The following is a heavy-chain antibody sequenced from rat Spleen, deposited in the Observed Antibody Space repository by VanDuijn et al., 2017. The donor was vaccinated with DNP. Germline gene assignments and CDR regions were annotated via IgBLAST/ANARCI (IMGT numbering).Heavy chain of an antibody. CDR1: GFTFSNYA. D-gene: IGHD1-12*02. V-gene: IGHV5S13*01. Sequence: EVQLVESGGGLVQPGRSLKLSCAASGFTFSNYAMAWVRQAPTKGLEWVASLSTGGDKSAYRDSVKGRFIIFRDNVKNTQYLQMDSLRSEDTATYYCARHDNDGNYYYFDYWGQGVMVTVSS. J-gene: IGHJ2*01. CDR2: LSTGGDKS. CDR3: ARHDNDGNYYYFDY.